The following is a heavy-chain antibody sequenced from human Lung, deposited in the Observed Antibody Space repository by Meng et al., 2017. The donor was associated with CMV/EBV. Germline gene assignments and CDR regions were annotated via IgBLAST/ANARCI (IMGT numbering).Heavy chain of an antibody. CDR2: INSDGSST. V-gene: IGHV3-74*01. J-gene: IGHJ6*02. Sequence: GESLKISCAASGFTFSSYWMHWVRQAPGKGLVWVSRINSDGSSTIYADSVKGRFTISRDNAKNTLYLQMNSLRAEDTAVYYCARGGGVASSFGMDVWGQGTTVTGSS. D-gene: IGHD2-15*01. CDR3: ARGGGVASSFGMDV. CDR1: GFTFSSYW.